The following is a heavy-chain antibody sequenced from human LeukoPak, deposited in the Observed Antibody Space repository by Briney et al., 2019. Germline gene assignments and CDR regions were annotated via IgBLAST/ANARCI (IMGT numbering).Heavy chain of an antibody. CDR1: GGSFSGYY. CDR3: ARGLHSSSWYIP. V-gene: IGHV4-34*01. Sequence: KPSETLSLTCAVYGGSFSGYYWSWIRQPPGKGLEWIGEINHSGSTNYNPSLKSRVTISVDTSKNQFSLKLSSVTAADTAVYYCARGLHSSSWYIPWGEGTLVSVSS. D-gene: IGHD6-13*01. J-gene: IGHJ4*02. CDR2: INHSGST.